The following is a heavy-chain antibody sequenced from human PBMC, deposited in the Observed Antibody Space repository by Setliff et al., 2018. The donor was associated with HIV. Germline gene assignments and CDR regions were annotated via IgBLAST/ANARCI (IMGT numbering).Heavy chain of an antibody. Sequence: GASVKVSCKASGGTFSSYAISWVRQAPGQGLEWMGGIIPILGIANYAQKFQGRVTITADKSTSTAYMELSSLRSEDTAVYYCARSRVHYYYDSSGYPTRYDAFDIWGQGTMVTV. CDR3: ARSRVHYYYDSSGYPTRYDAFDI. CDR1: GGTFSSYA. V-gene: IGHV1-69*10. J-gene: IGHJ3*02. CDR2: IIPILGIA. D-gene: IGHD3-22*01.